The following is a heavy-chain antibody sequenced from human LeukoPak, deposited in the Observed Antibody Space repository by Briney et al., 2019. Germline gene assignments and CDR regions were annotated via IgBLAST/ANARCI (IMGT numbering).Heavy chain of an antibody. Sequence: GGSLRLSCAASGFTFSSYGMHWVRQAPGKGLEWVAFIRYDGSNKYYADSVKGRFTISRDNSKNTLYLQMNSLRAEDTAVYYCAKFCGSGSYGTFDYWGQGTLVTVSS. CDR3: AKFCGSGSYGTFDY. CDR1: GFTFSSYG. CDR2: IRYDGSNK. D-gene: IGHD3-10*01. J-gene: IGHJ4*02. V-gene: IGHV3-30*02.